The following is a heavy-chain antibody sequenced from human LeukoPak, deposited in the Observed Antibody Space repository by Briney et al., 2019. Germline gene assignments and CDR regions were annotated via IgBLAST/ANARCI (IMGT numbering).Heavy chain of an antibody. CDR1: GFTFGDYA. J-gene: IGHJ4*02. CDR2: IRSKAYGGTT. CDR3: TRGWLQFPLNFDY. Sequence: GGSLRLSCTASGFTFGDYAMSWFRQAPGKGLEWVGFIRSKAYGGTTEYAASVEGRFTISRDDSKSIAYLQMNSLKTEDTAVYYCTRGWLQFPLNFDYWGQGTLVTVSS. V-gene: IGHV3-49*03. D-gene: IGHD5-24*01.